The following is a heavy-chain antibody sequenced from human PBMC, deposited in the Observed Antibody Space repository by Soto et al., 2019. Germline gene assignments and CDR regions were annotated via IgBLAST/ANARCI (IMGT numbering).Heavy chain of an antibody. CDR1: GGTFSSYA. CDR3: ARFGGPYYYDSSGYPSYFDY. V-gene: IGHV1-69*13. J-gene: IGHJ4*02. Sequence: SVKVSCKASGGTFSSYAISWVRQAPGQGLEWMGGIIPIFGTANYAQKFQGRVTITADESTSTAYMELSSLRSEDTAVYYCARFGGPYYYDSSGYPSYFDYWGQGTLVTVSS. CDR2: IIPIFGTA. D-gene: IGHD3-22*01.